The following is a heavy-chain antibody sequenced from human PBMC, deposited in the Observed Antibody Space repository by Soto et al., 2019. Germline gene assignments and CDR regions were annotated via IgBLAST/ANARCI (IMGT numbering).Heavy chain of an antibody. CDR3: ARHDEGKWNDRWFDP. D-gene: IGHD1-20*01. Sequence: SETLSLTCTVSGGSISSSSYYWGWIRQPPGKGLEWIGSIYYSGSTYYNPSLKSRVTISVDTSKNQFSLKLSSVTAADTAVYYCARHDEGKWNDRWFDPWGQGTPVTVSS. CDR2: IYYSGST. CDR1: GGSISSSSYY. V-gene: IGHV4-39*01. J-gene: IGHJ5*02.